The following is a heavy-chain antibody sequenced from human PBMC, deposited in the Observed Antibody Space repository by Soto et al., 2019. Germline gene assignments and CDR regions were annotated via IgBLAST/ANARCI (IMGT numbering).Heavy chain of an antibody. CDR2: ISSSGSTI. CDR3: ARSIVATIHYYMDV. V-gene: IGHV3-11*01. Sequence: GGSLRLSCAASGFTFSDYYMSWIRQAPGKGLEWVSYISSSGSTIYYADSVKGRFTISRDNAKNSLYLQMNSLRAEDTAVYYCARSIVATIHYYMDVWGKGTTVTVSS. CDR1: GFTFSDYY. D-gene: IGHD5-12*01. J-gene: IGHJ6*03.